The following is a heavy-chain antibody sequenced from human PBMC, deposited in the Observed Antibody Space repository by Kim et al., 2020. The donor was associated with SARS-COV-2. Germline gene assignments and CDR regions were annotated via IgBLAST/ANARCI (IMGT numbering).Heavy chain of an antibody. D-gene: IGHD3-10*01. CDR3: AALDTVQVPGGI. Sequence: YVDSVKCRFTMSRHNAKNSLYLQMSSLRTEDTAIYCCAALDTVQVPGGIWGQGTLVTVSS. J-gene: IGHJ4*02. V-gene: IGHV3-7*01.